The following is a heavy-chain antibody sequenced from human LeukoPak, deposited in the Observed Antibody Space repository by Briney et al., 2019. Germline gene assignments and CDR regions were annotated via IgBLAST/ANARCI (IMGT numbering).Heavy chain of an antibody. CDR3: ARGPRWAASYYYGMDV. V-gene: IGHV4-34*01. CDR1: GGSFSGYY. CDR2: INHSGST. Sequence: SETLSLTCAVYGGSFSGYYWSWIRQPPGKGLEWVGEINHSGSTNYNPSLKSRVTISLDTSKNHFSLTLSLVTAADTAVYYCARGPRWAASYYYGMDVWGQGTTVTVSS. J-gene: IGHJ6*02. D-gene: IGHD1-26*01.